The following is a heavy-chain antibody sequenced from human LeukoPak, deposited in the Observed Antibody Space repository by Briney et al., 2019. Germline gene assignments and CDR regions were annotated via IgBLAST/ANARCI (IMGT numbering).Heavy chain of an antibody. CDR2: VYPSGGT. CDR3: ARGGTYGSGRNQHTTLDY. D-gene: IGHD3-10*01. J-gene: IGHJ4*02. Sequence: SETLSLTCTVSGGSISNDYWSWIRQAAGKELEWIGRVYPSGGTNYNPSLKGRVSISLDKSKKQFSLILNSVTAADTAVYYCARGGTYGSGRNQHTTLDYWGPGTLVTVSS. CDR1: GGSISNDY. V-gene: IGHV4-4*07.